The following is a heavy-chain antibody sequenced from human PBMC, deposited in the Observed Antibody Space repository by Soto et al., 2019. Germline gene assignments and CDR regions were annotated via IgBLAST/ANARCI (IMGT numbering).Heavy chain of an antibody. CDR1: GFTFSDYY. Sequence: GGSLRLSCAASGFTFSDYYMSWIRQAPGKGLEWVSYISSSGSTIYYADSVKGRFTISRDNAKNSLYLQMNSLRAEDTAVYYCARAVTTVPTSYYFDYWGQGTLVAVSS. D-gene: IGHD4-17*01. J-gene: IGHJ4*02. CDR2: ISSSGSTI. V-gene: IGHV3-11*01. CDR3: ARAVTTVPTSYYFDY.